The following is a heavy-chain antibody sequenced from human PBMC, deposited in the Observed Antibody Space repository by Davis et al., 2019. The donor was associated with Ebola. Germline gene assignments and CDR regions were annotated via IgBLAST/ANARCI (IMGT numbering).Heavy chain of an antibody. CDR1: GYTFTSYA. D-gene: IGHD6-6*01. Sequence: ASVKVSCKASGYTFTSYAMHWVRQAPGQRLEWMGWINAGNGNTKYSQKFQGRVTITRDTSASTAYMELSSLRSEDTAVYYCARDSSSSVRNWFDPWGQGTLVTVSS. J-gene: IGHJ5*02. CDR2: INAGNGNT. CDR3: ARDSSSSVRNWFDP. V-gene: IGHV1-3*01.